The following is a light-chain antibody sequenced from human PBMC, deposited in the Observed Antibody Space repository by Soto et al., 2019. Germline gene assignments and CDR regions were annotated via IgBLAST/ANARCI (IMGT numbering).Light chain of an antibody. CDR2: DVS. CDR3: SSYTSSSTLVI. J-gene: IGLJ2*01. Sequence: QSVLTQPASVSGSPGQSITISCTGTSSDVGGYKYVSWYQHHPGKVPKLMIFDVSKRPSGVSNRFSGSKFGNTASLTISGHRAEDEADDYCSSYTSSSTLVIFGGGTKLTVL. V-gene: IGLV2-14*01. CDR1: SSDVGGYKY.